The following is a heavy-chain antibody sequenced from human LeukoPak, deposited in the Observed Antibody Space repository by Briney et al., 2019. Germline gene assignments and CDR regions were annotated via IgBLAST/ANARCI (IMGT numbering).Heavy chain of an antibody. V-gene: IGHV1-2*02. CDR3: ARAEELRYFDWLPGAFDI. CDR1: GYTFTGYY. CDR2: INPNSGGT. Sequence: ASAKVSCKASGYTFTGYYMHWVRQAPGQGLEWMGWINPNSGGTNYAQKFQGRVTMTRDTSISTAYMELSRLRSDDTAVYYCARAEELRYFDWLPGAFDIWGQGTMVTVSS. J-gene: IGHJ3*02. D-gene: IGHD3-9*01.